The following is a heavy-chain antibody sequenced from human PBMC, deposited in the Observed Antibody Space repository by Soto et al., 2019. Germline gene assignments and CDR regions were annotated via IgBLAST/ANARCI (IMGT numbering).Heavy chain of an antibody. V-gene: IGHV3-30*18. Sequence: GGSLRLSCAASGFTFSSYGMHWVRQAPGKGLEWVAVISYDGSNKYYADSVKGRFTISRDNSKNTLYLQMNSLRAEDTAVYYCAKELNGDYEYYFDYWGQGILVTVSS. CDR2: ISYDGSNK. CDR3: AKELNGDYEYYFDY. D-gene: IGHD4-17*01. J-gene: IGHJ4*02. CDR1: GFTFSSYG.